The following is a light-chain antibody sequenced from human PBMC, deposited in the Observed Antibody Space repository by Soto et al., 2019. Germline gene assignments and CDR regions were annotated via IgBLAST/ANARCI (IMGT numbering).Light chain of an antibody. CDR1: QGINSY. CDR2: AAS. Sequence: IQLTQSPSSLSASVGDRVTITCRASQGINSYVAWYQQKPGKAPELLIYAASTLQSGVPSRFSGSGSGTDFTLTISSLQPEDFAVYYCQQPNSYPLTFGGGTKVEIK. J-gene: IGKJ4*01. CDR3: QQPNSYPLT. V-gene: IGKV1-9*01.